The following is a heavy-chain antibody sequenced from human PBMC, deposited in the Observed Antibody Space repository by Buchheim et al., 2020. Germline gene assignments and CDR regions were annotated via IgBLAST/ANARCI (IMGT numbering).Heavy chain of an antibody. D-gene: IGHD3-10*01. CDR2: IYYSGST. J-gene: IGHJ5*02. CDR3: ARVPMVRGVIIGWFDP. V-gene: IGHV4-30-4*07. Sequence: QVQLQESGPGLVKPSQTLSLTCAVSGGSISSGGYSWSWIRQPPGKGLEWIGYIYYSGSTYYNPSLKRRVTISLDTSKNQFSLKLSSVTAADTAVYYCARVPMVRGVIIGWFDPWGQGTL. CDR1: GGSISSGGYS.